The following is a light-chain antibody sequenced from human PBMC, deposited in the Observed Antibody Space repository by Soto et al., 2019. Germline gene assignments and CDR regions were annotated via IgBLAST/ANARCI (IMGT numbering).Light chain of an antibody. CDR2: EVS. V-gene: IGLV2-14*01. CDR1: SSDVGGYNY. CDR3: SSYTNSNTLV. Sequence: QSVLTQPASVSGSPGQSVTISCTGTSSDVGGYNYVSWYQQHPGKPPKLMIYEVSNRSSGVYNRFSGSKSGNTASLTISVLQADDEADYYFSSYTNSNTLVFGGGTKLTVL. J-gene: IGLJ2*01.